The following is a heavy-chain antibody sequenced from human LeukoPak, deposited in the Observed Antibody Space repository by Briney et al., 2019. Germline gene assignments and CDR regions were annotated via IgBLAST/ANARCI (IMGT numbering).Heavy chain of an antibody. V-gene: IGHV3-33*01. CDR2: IWYEGSNK. Sequence: PGGSLRLSCVASGFAFSASYMHWVRQAPGKGLEWVSVIWYEGSNKYSADSVKGQFTISRGNSKTTLYLQMSSLRAEDTAVYYCATVHISSWAYFDYWGQGTLVTVSS. CDR1: GFAFSASY. CDR3: ATVHISSWAYFDY. D-gene: IGHD6-13*01. J-gene: IGHJ4*02.